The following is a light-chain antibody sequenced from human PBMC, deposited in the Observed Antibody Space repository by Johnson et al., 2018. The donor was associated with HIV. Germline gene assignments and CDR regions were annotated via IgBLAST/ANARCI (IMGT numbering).Light chain of an antibody. CDR3: GTWDSSLSTYV. CDR1: SSNIGNNY. CDR2: DNY. V-gene: IGLV1-51*01. J-gene: IGLJ1*01. Sequence: QSVLTQPPSVSAAPGQKVTVSCSGSSSNIGNNYVSWYQHLPGTAPKLLIYDNYKRPSGIPDRFSGSKSGTAATLGITGLQTGDEADYYCGTWDSSLSTYVFVTGTKVTGL.